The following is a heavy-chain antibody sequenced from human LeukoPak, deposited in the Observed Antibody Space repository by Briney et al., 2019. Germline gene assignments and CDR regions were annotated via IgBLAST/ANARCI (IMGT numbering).Heavy chain of an antibody. CDR3: ARDRGGYYDFWSGYYPEDYMDV. Sequence: GGSLRLSCVAPRISLSSYAMSWVRQAPGKGLERVSTITYNGVNDYYADSVKGRFTISRDNAKNTLYLQMNSLRAEDTAVYYCARDRGGYYDFWSGYYPEDYMDVWGKGTTVTVSS. J-gene: IGHJ6*03. V-gene: IGHV3-23*01. D-gene: IGHD3-3*01. CDR2: ITYNGVND. CDR1: RISLSSYA.